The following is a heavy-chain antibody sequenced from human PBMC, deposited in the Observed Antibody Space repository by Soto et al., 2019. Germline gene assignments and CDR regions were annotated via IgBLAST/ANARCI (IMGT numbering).Heavy chain of an antibody. CDR1: GFTFRTYA. Sequence: PGGSLRLSCAASGFTFRTYAMHWVRQAPGKGPEWVAVIPHDGSNKYYADSVKGRFTISRDNSKNTLYLQMNSLRPEDTAVYYCARVIDSYGSYFYYGMDVWGQGTTVTVSS. CDR3: ARVIDSYGSYFYYGMDV. J-gene: IGHJ6*02. D-gene: IGHD5-18*01. V-gene: IGHV3-30-3*01. CDR2: IPHDGSNK.